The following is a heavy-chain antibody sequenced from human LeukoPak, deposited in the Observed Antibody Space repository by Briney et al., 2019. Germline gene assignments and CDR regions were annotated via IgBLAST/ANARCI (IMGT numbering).Heavy chain of an antibody. CDR2: INPNSGGT. CDR1: GYTFTGYY. Sequence: ASVKVSCKASGYTFTGYYMHWVRQAPGQGLEWMGWINPNSGGTNYAQKFQGRVTMARDTSISKAYMELSRLTSDDTAVYYCARVLIPNSYGSGTYGPYYWGQGTPVTVSS. CDR3: ARVLIPNSYGSGTYGPYY. V-gene: IGHV1-2*02. J-gene: IGHJ4*02. D-gene: IGHD3-10*01.